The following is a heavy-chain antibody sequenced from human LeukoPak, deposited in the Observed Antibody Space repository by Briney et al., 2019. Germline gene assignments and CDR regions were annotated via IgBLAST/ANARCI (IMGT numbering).Heavy chain of an antibody. CDR1: GYTFTNYD. J-gene: IGHJ4*02. CDR3: ARGIRGLNWGSGDYIDF. V-gene: IGHV1-8*03. CDR2: MNPNSDNT. D-gene: IGHD7-27*01. Sequence: GASVKVSCKASGYTFTNYDINWVRQATGQGLEWMGWMNPNSDNTGYAQKFQGRVTFTKDTSIGTTYMELSSLRSEDTAMYYCARGIRGLNWGSGDYIDFWGQGTLVTVSS.